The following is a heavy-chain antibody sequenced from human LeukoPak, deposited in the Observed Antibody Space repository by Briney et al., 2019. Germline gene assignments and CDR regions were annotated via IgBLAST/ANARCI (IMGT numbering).Heavy chain of an antibody. CDR3: ARGRPNYDSSGYYPSYYFDY. Sequence: SETLSLTCAVYGGSFSVYYWSWIRQPPGKGLEWSGEINHSGITNYNPSLKSRVTLSVDTSKNQFTLKLSSVTAADTAVYYCARGRPNYDSSGYYPSYYFDYWGQGTLVTVSS. CDR1: GGSFSVYY. D-gene: IGHD3-22*01. CDR2: INHSGIT. J-gene: IGHJ4*02. V-gene: IGHV4-34*01.